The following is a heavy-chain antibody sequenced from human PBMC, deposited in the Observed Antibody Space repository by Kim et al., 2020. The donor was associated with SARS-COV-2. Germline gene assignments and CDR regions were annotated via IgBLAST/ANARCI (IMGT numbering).Heavy chain of an antibody. D-gene: IGHD3-22*01. CDR1: GGSISSSSYY. CDR2: IYYSGST. J-gene: IGHJ4*02. V-gene: IGHV4-39*01. Sequence: SETLSLTCTVSGGSISSSSYYWGWIRQPPGKGLEWIGSIYYSGSTYYNPSLKSRVTISVDTSKNQFSLKLSSVTAADTAVYYCARLGFGTTTYYYDSSGYYPPFDWGQGTLVTVSS. CDR3: ARLGFGTTTYYYDSSGYYPPFD.